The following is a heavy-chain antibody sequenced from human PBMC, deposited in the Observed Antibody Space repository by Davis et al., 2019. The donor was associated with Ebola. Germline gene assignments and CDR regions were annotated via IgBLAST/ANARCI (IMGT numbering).Heavy chain of an antibody. CDR3: ARGGLVPAALYL. J-gene: IGHJ3*01. CDR1: GGSLSGYC. CDR2: INHSGRT. V-gene: IGHV4-34*01. Sequence: PSETLSLTCAVYGGSLSGYCWSWIRQPPGKGLEWIGEINHSGRTNYKSSLKSRVTISVATSQKQLSLRLSSVTAADTAVYYCARGGLVPAALYLWGQGTMVTVSS. D-gene: IGHD2-2*01.